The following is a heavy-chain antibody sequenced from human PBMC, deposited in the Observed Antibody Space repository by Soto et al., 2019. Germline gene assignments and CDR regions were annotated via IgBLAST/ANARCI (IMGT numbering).Heavy chain of an antibody. CDR2: IIPILDIA. D-gene: IGHD1-26*01. V-gene: IGHV1-69*02. J-gene: IGHJ4*02. Sequence: QVQLVQSGADVKKPGSSVKVSCKASGGTFSTSTISWVRQAPGQGLEWMGKIIPILDIANYAQKFHGRVTSTADRSTSTAYMELTSLRSEDSAMYYCARGVGAVFPSVFESWGQGALVTGSS. CDR1: GGTFSTST. CDR3: ARGVGAVFPSVFES.